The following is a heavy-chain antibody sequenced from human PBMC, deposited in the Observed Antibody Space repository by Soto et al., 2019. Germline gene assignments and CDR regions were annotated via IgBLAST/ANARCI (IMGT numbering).Heavy chain of an antibody. V-gene: IGHV5-10-1*01. J-gene: IGHJ6*02. CDR1: EYSFTSYW. CDR3: ARPVHYDFWSGEYGMDV. CDR2: IDPSDSYT. Sequence: ESLKISCKGSEYSFTSYWIIWVRQMPGKGLEWMGSIDPSDSYTNYSPSFQGHVTISADKSISTAYLQWSSLKASDTAMYYCARPVHYDFWSGEYGMDVWGQGTTVTVSS. D-gene: IGHD3-3*01.